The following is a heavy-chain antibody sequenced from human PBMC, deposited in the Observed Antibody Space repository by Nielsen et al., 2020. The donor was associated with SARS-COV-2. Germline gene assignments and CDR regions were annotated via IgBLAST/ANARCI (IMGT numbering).Heavy chain of an antibody. Sequence: GESLKISCAASGFTFSSYWMSWVRQAPGKGLEWVANIKQDGSEKYYVDSVKGRFTISRDNAKNSLYLQMNSLRAEDTAVYYCARARSSARFGVAPIAGRHYYYYGMDVWGQGTTVTVSS. CDR1: GFTFSSYW. CDR2: IKQDGSEK. J-gene: IGHJ6*02. V-gene: IGHV3-7*01. CDR3: ARARSSARFGVAPIAGRHYYYYGMDV. D-gene: IGHD3-3*01.